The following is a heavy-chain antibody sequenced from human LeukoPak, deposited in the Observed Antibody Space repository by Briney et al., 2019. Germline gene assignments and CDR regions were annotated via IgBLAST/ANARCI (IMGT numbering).Heavy chain of an antibody. CDR1: GASIDSHSW. CDR2: IYYSGST. J-gene: IGHJ4*02. V-gene: IGHV4-59*11. D-gene: IGHD4-11*01. Sequence: KPSETLSLTCAVSGASIDSHSWWSWIRQPPGKGLEWIGYIYYSGSTNYNPSLKSRVTISVDTSKNQFSLKLSSVTAADTAVYYCARDPTRSGLDYWGQGTLVTVSS. CDR3: ARDPTRSGLDY.